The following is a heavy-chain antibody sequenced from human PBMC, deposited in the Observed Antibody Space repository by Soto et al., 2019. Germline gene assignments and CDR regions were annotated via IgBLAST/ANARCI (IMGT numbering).Heavy chain of an antibody. J-gene: IGHJ6*01. V-gene: IGHV1-3*01. D-gene: IGHD1-26*01. CDR2: INAGNGNT. Sequence: ASVKVSCKASGYSFTSYAIHWVRQAPGQRLEWMGWINAGNGNTKNPQKFQGRVTMTEDTSTDTAYMELSSLRSEDTAVYYCASNHLGARPYGMAVRGQGTKV. CDR3: ASNHLGARPYGMAV. CDR1: GYSFTSYA.